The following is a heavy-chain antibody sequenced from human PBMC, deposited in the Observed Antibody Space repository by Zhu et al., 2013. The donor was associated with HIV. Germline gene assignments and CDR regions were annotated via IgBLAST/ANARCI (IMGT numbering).Heavy chain of an antibody. CDR3: ARGSISQPVTASSYYYYGMDV. CDR1: GGTFSTHG. Sequence: QVQLLQSGAEVKKTGSSVKVSCKASGGTFSTHGISWVRQAPGQGPEWMGGIIPIFGTTDYAQKFQGRLTITADKSTSTAYMELSSLRSEDTAVYYCARGSISQPVTASSYYYYGMDVWGQGTTVTVSS. D-gene: IGHD2-21*02. CDR2: IIPIFGTT. V-gene: IGHV1-69*06. J-gene: IGHJ6*02.